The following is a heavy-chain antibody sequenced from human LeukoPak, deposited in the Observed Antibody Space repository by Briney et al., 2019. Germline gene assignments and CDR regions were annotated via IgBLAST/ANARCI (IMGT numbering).Heavy chain of an antibody. V-gene: IGHV3-64*01. Sequence: GGSLRLSCAASGFPFRSYAMHWVRQAPGKGLEYVSAITLDGISTYYANSVKGRFTISRDNSKNTLYLQMGSLRAEDMAVYYCARGYSGYSYGPGYWGQGTLGTVSS. D-gene: IGHD5-18*01. CDR1: GFPFRSYA. CDR3: ARGYSGYSYGPGY. J-gene: IGHJ4*02. CDR2: ITLDGIST.